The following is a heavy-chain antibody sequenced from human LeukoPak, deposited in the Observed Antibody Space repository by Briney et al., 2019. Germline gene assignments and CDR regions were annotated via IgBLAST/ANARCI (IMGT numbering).Heavy chain of an antibody. J-gene: IGHJ4*02. CDR3: ARDRLTYRYCSGGSCYGFDY. Sequence: GGSLRLSCAASGFTFSSYAMHWVRQAPGKGLEWVAVISFDGSNKYYADSVKGRFTISRDNSKNTLYLQMNSLRAEDTAVYYCARDRLTYRYCSGGSCYGFDYWGQGTLVTVSS. V-gene: IGHV3-30*04. D-gene: IGHD2-15*01. CDR1: GFTFSSYA. CDR2: ISFDGSNK.